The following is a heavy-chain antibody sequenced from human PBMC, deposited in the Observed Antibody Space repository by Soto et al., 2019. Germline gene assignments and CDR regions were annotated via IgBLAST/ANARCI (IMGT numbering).Heavy chain of an antibody. CDR1: GFIFSNAW. D-gene: IGHD1-26*01. J-gene: IGHJ4*02. V-gene: IGHV3-15*07. CDR2: VKSKIDDETT. Sequence: EGRLVESGGGLVKPEESLRLSCAASGFIFSNAWMNWVRQAPGKGLEWVGRVKSKIDDETTDYAAPVKGRFTITRDDSNSVVYLQMNSLKIEDTAVYFCTTSKRSGVGAFDYWGPGTPVTVSS. CDR3: TTSKRSGVGAFDY.